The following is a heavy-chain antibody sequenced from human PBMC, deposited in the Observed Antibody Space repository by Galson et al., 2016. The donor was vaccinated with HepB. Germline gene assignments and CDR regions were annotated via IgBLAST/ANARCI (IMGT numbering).Heavy chain of an antibody. Sequence: SETLSLTCAVSGDSITSDSWWSWVRQSPAKGLEWIGEAYHLGYTSYNPSLKSRVAIFLDNSKNQFSLILHSVTAADTAIYYCARGTTAVKYGNWFDPWGRGTLVTVSS. D-gene: IGHD4-23*01. CDR3: ARGTTAVKYGNWFDP. CDR1: GDSITSDSW. CDR2: AYHLGYT. J-gene: IGHJ5*02. V-gene: IGHV4-4*02.